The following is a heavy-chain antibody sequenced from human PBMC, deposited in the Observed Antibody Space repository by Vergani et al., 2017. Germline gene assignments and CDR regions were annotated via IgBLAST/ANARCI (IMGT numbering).Heavy chain of an antibody. CDR2: ISSSSSTI. Sequence: VQLVESGGGLVQPGGSLRLSCAASGFTFSSYSMNWVRQAPGKGLEWVSYISSSSSTIYYADSVKGRFTISRDNANNSLYLQMNSLRAEDTAVYYCARDDDGRLWDYAFDIWGQGTMVTVSS. V-gene: IGHV3-48*04. CDR1: GFTFSSYS. CDR3: ARDDDGRLWDYAFDI. J-gene: IGHJ3*02. D-gene: IGHD3-16*01.